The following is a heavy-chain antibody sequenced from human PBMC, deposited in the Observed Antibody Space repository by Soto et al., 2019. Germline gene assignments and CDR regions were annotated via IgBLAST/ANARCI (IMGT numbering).Heavy chain of an antibody. CDR1: GFTFSSYA. Sequence: EVQLLASGGGLVQPGGSLRLSCVASGFTFSSYAMSWVRKAPGKGLEWVSAISANGGSTYYADSVKGRFTISRDKSKNRLDQQMNSVSGEEKAVYYGANWGPGEGYFHHWGQGTQVTVSS. CDR2: ISANGGST. CDR3: ANWGPGEGYFHH. J-gene: IGHJ4*01. V-gene: IGHV3-23*01. D-gene: IGHD7-27*01.